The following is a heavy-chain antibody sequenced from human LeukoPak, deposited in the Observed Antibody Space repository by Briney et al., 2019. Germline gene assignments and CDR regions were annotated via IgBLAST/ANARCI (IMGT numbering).Heavy chain of an antibody. CDR1: GGSIRSRSYY. CDR2: IYSNGTT. D-gene: IGHD3-3*02. J-gene: IGHJ4*02. Sequence: PSETLSLTCTVSGGSIRSRSYYWGWIRQSPGKGLEWIGNIYSNGTTYYNPSLRSRVAMSIDTSRNQFSLKLRSVTAADTAVYYCAREGIRNVYRDFDYWGQGNLVTVSS. CDR3: AREGIRNVYRDFDY. V-gene: IGHV4-39*07.